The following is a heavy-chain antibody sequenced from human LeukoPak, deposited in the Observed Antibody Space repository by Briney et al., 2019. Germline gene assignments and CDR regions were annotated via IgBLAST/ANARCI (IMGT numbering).Heavy chain of an antibody. D-gene: IGHD3-10*01. CDR3: ARDASRPDYYGSGSAYYFDY. Sequence: GGSLRLSCAASGFTFSSYSMNWVRQAPGKGLEWVSSISPSSNYIYYADSVKGRFTISRDNSKDTLYLQMNSLRADDTAVYYCARDASRPDYYGSGSAYYFDYWGQGTLATVSS. J-gene: IGHJ4*02. V-gene: IGHV3-21*04. CDR2: ISPSSNYI. CDR1: GFTFSSYS.